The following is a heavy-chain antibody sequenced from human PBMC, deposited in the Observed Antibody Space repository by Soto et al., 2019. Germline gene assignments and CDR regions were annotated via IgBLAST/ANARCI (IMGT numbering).Heavy chain of an antibody. CDR3: ARGMPTAAGTEWFDP. J-gene: IGHJ5*02. CDR1: GFTFSSYA. V-gene: IGHV3-30-3*01. D-gene: IGHD6-13*01. CDR2: ISYDGSNK. Sequence: GGSLRLSCAASGFTFSSYAMHWVRQAPGKGLEWVAVISYDGSNKYYADSVKGRFTISVDTSKNQFSLKLSSVTAADTAVYYCARGMPTAAGTEWFDPWGQGTLVTVSS.